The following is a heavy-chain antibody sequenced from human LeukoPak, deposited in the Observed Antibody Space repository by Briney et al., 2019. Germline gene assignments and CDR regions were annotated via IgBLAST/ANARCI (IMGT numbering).Heavy chain of an antibody. Sequence: GGSLRLSCVASGFTFSSYGMHWVRQAPGKGLEWVAFVRYDGSNKYYADSVKGRFTISRDNSKNTMYLQMNSLRVEDTAVYYCAKXRGSSWTFDYWGQGTLVTVSS. CDR1: GFTFSSYG. D-gene: IGHD6-13*01. V-gene: IGHV3-30*02. CDR2: VRYDGSNK. CDR3: AKXRGSSWTFDY. J-gene: IGHJ4*02.